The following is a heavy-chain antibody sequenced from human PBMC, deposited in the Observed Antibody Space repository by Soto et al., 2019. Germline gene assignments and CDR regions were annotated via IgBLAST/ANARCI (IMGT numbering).Heavy chain of an antibody. V-gene: IGHV3-74*01. CDR1: GFTFSAYY. CDR2: ITGDGSRI. J-gene: IGHJ5*02. CDR3: ARDSRNKGLDP. Sequence: EGQLVESGGGLARPGESLRLSCAASGFTFSAYYMFWVRQVPGKGLFWVSRITGDGSRIDYADSVKGRFTVSRDNAKNTLYLQMDSLRVEDTAVYYCARDSRNKGLDPWGQGVLVTVSS.